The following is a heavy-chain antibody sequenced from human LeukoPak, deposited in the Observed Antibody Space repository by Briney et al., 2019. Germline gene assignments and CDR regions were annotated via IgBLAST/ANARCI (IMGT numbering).Heavy chain of an antibody. D-gene: IGHD3-10*02. CDR2: VSSSGDTI. J-gene: IGHJ6*04. V-gene: IGHV3-48*03. Sequence: GGSLRLSCAASGFIFSNYEMNWVRQAPGKGQEWVSYVSSSGDTIYYADSVKGRFSISRDNAKSSLFLQMNSLRAEDTAVYYFAELGITMIGGVWGKGTTVTISS. CDR3: AELGITMIGGV. CDR1: GFIFSNYE.